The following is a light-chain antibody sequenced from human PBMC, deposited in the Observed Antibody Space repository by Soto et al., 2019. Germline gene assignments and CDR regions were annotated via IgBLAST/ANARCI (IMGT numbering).Light chain of an antibody. CDR1: TGAVTSGHY. CDR2: DTS. CDR3: LLYYSETVV. J-gene: IGLJ2*01. V-gene: IGLV7-46*01. Sequence: QTVLTQEPSLIVSPGGTVTLTCASSTGAVTSGHYPHWFQQKPDQAPRTLIYDTSIKHSWTPARFSGSLLGGKAALTLSGAQPADEADYYCLLYYSETVVFGGGTKLTVL.